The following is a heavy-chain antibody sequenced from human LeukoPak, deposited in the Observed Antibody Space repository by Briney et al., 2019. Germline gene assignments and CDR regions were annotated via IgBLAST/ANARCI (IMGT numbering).Heavy chain of an antibody. J-gene: IGHJ6*03. CDR3: AKPPNYGDYSSYYYYYMDV. V-gene: IGHV3-23*01. CDR2: ISGSGGST. CDR1: GFTFSSYA. Sequence: GGSLRLSCAASGFTFSSYAMTWVRQAPGKGLEWVSAISGSGGSTYYADSVKGRFTISRDNSRKTLYLQMNSLRADETAVYYCAKPPNYGDYSSYYYYYMDVWGKGTTVTVS. D-gene: IGHD4-17*01.